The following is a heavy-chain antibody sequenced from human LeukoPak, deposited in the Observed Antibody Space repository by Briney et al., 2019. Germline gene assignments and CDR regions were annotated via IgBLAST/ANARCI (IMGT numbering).Heavy chain of an antibody. D-gene: IGHD1-26*01. CDR2: IDKKDKGSATAT. V-gene: IGHV3-73*01. J-gene: IGHJ5*02. CDR3: TRDSGTYNWFDP. Sequence: GGSLRLSWAASGFTFSGSAIHWVRQSSGKGLEWGGQIDKKDKGSATATAYDASVQGRFTISRDDSINTAYLQMKSLKTEDTALYYCTRDSGTYNWFDPWGQGTLVTVSS. CDR1: GFTFSGSA.